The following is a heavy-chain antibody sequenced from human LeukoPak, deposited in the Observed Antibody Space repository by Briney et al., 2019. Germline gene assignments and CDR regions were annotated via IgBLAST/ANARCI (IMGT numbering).Heavy chain of an antibody. J-gene: IGHJ5*02. D-gene: IGHD1-1*01. CDR3: ARRRRTMIWFDP. CDR2: AHYNGNT. CDR1: GDSISDGDYF. V-gene: IGHV4-39*01. Sequence: AETLSLICTVSGDSISDGDYFWGRIRQPPGKGLEWIGIAHYNGNTYYSQSLKSRVTISLDTSNNQFSLKLSSVTAADTAVYYCARRRRTMIWFDPWGRGALVSVPS.